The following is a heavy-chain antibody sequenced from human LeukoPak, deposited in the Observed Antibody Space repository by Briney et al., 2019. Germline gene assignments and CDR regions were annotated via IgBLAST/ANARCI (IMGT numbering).Heavy chain of an antibody. CDR1: GYTFTGYY. J-gene: IGHJ6*03. Sequence: ASVKVSCKASGYTFTGYYMHWVRQAPGQGLEWMGWINPNSGGTNYAQKFQGRVTMTRDMSTSTVYMELSSLRSEDTAVYYCARDGHYCSSTSCYTLYYYYYYMDVWGKGTTVTVSS. CDR3: ARDGHYCSSTSCYTLYYYYYYMDV. V-gene: IGHV1-2*02. CDR2: INPNSGGT. D-gene: IGHD2-2*02.